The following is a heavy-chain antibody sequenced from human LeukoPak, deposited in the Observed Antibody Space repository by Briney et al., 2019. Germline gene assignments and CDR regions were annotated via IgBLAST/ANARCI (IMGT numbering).Heavy chain of an antibody. J-gene: IGHJ6*02. CDR1: GFTFSDYY. CDR3: ALGNINKDYYFGMDV. CDR2: ISNRGDSV. V-gene: IGHV3-11*01. Sequence: GGSLRLSCAASGFTFSDYYMTWLRQAPGKGLEWLSYISNRGDSVFYADSVKGRFTVSRDNAKRSLYLQIESLRDDDTAVYHCALGNINKDYYFGMDVWGQGTTVTVSS. D-gene: IGHD2/OR15-2a*01.